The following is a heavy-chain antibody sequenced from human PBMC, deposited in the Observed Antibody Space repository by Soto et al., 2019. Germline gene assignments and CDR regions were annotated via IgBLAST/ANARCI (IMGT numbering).Heavy chain of an antibody. CDR1: GGSISSYY. CDR2: IYYSGST. CDR3: AREGVSSSWYNYYGMDV. Sequence: QVQLQESGPGLVKPSETLSLTCTVSGGSISSYYWSWIRQPPGKGLEWIGYIYYSGSTNYNPSLKSRVTISVDTSKNQFYLKLSSVTAADTAVYYCAREGVSSSWYNYYGMDVWGQGTKVTVYS. J-gene: IGHJ6*02. V-gene: IGHV4-59*01. D-gene: IGHD6-13*01.